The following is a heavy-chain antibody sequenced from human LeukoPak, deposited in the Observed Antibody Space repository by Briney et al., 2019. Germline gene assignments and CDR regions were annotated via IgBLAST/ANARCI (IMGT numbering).Heavy chain of an antibody. D-gene: IGHD2-15*01. CDR2: INSSSSYI. Sequence: PGGSLRRYCAASGFTFSSYSMNWVRQAPGKGLEWVSSINSSSSYIYYAYSVKGRFTISSSNAKNSLYLQMNSLRAEDTAVYYCVRGYCSGGSCRKLDYWGQGTLVTVSS. CDR3: VRGYCSGGSCRKLDY. V-gene: IGHV3-21*01. CDR1: GFTFSSYS. J-gene: IGHJ4*02.